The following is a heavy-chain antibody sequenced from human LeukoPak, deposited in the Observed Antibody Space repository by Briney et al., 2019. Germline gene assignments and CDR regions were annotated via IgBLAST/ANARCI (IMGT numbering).Heavy chain of an antibody. CDR3: ARLGRDYDILTGYYHPPL. CDR2: IYYSGST. D-gene: IGHD3-9*01. V-gene: IGHV4-59*08. CDR1: GGSISSYC. Sequence: SETLSLTCTVSGGSISSYCWSWIRQPPGKGLEWIGYIYYSGSTNYNPSLKSRVTISVDTSKNQFSLKLSSVTAADTAVYYCARLGRDYDILTGYYHPPLWGQGTLVTASS. J-gene: IGHJ4*02.